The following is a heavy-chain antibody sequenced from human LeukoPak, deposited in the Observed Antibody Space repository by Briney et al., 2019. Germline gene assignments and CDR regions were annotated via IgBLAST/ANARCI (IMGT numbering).Heavy chain of an antibody. CDR2: IYHSGST. CDR1: GGSISIGGYS. Sequence: ASQTLSLTCAVSGGSISIGGYSWSWIRQPPGKGLEWIGYIYHSGSTYYNPSLKSRVTISVDRSKNQFSLKLSSVTAADTAVYYCARGSGRGGYYYPSSYYYYGMDVWGQGTTVTVSS. CDR3: ARGSGRGGYYYPSSYYYYGMDV. D-gene: IGHD3-22*01. V-gene: IGHV4-30-2*01. J-gene: IGHJ6*02.